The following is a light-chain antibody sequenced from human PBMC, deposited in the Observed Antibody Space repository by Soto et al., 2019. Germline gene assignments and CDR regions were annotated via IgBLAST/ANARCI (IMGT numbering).Light chain of an antibody. CDR2: SNN. CDR1: SSNIGSNT. J-gene: IGLJ2*01. Sequence: SVLAQPPSASGTPGQRVTISCSGSSSNIGSNTVNCYQHLPGTAPKLLIYSNNQRPSGVPDRFSGSKSGTSASLAYSGLQSEDEADYYCAALDHWRNGRAVFGGGTKLTVL. V-gene: IGLV1-44*01. CDR3: AALDHWRNGRAV.